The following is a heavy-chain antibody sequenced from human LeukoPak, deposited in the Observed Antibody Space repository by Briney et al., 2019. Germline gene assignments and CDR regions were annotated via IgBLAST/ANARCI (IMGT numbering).Heavy chain of an antibody. Sequence: ASVTVSCKASGGTFSSYAISWVRQAPGQGLEWMGGIIPIFGSANYAQKFQGRVTITTDESTSTAYMELSSLRSEDTAVYYCARAARGDELFDYWGQGTLVTVSS. CDR3: ARAARGDELFDY. V-gene: IGHV1-69*05. CDR2: IIPIFGSA. CDR1: GGTFSSYA. J-gene: IGHJ4*02. D-gene: IGHD3-16*01.